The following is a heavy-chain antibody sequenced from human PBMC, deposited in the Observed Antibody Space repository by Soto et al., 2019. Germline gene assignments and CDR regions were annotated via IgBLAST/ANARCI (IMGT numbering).Heavy chain of an antibody. CDR1: RYTFTDYY. V-gene: IGHV1-2*02. D-gene: IGHD2-2*01. J-gene: IGHJ5*02. Sequence: QVPLVQSGAEVKKPGASVKVSCKGSRYTFTDYYMHWVRQAPGQGLEWLGWINPNSGATNNAPKFQGRVTMTRDTSISTACMELSRLRSDDTAVYYCARDLSSISCYDPWGQGTPVIVSS. CDR3: ARDLSSISCYDP. CDR2: INPNSGAT.